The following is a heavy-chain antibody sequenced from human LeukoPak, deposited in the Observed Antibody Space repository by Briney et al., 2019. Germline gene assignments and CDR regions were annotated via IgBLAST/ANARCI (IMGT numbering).Heavy chain of an antibody. Sequence: ASVKVSCKASGYTFTSYGISWVRQAPGQGLEWMGWISAYNGNTNYAQKLQGRVTMTTDTSTSTAYMELRSLRSDDTAVYYCARDSDTAYYYYYMDVWGKGTTVTVSS. V-gene: IGHV1-18*01. D-gene: IGHD5-18*01. CDR3: ARDSDTAYYYYYMDV. J-gene: IGHJ6*03. CDR1: GYTFTSYG. CDR2: ISAYNGNT.